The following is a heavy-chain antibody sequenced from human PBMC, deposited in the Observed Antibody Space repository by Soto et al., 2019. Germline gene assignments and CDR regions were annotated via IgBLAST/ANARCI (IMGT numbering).Heavy chain of an antibody. V-gene: IGHV4-59*01. J-gene: IGHJ4*02. CDR3: ARGRTVRNYADDSSDYFYFFDY. CDR1: GDSISTFY. Sequence: SEPLSLTCTVSGDSISTFYWGWMRQSTGKELEWIGYVYYTGSTNYNPSLKSRVTISVDRSKNQFSLKLTSANAADTAVYYCARGRTVRNYADDSSDYFYFFDYWGQGTQVTVSS. CDR2: VYYTGST. D-gene: IGHD3-22*01.